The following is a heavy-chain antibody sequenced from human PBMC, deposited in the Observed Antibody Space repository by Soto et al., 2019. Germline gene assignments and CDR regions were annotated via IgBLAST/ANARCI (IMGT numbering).Heavy chain of an antibody. CDR1: GFTFSSYA. CDR2: ISSNGGST. J-gene: IGHJ6*02. CDR3: ARGLTNSYSTYLIVPDYYYGMDV. V-gene: IGHV3-64*01. Sequence: GGSLRLSCAASGFTFSSYAMHWVRQAPGKGLEYVSAISSNGGSTYYANSVKGRFTISRDNSKNTLYLQMGSLRAEDMAVYYCARGLTNSYSTYLIVPDYYYGMDVWGQGTTVTVSS. D-gene: IGHD4-4*01.